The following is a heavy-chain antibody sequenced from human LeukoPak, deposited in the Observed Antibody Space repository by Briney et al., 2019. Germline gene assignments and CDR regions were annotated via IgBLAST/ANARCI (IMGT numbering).Heavy chain of an antibody. CDR1: GYTFTSYY. CDR3: ATERSQRYSSGWYEDY. Sequence: ASVKVSCKASGYTFTSYYMYWARQAPGQGLEWMGIINPSGGSTSYAQKFQGRVTMTRDTSTSTVYMELSSLRSEDTAVYYCATERSQRYSSGWYEDYWGQGTLVTVSS. V-gene: IGHV1-46*01. J-gene: IGHJ4*02. D-gene: IGHD6-19*01. CDR2: INPSGGST.